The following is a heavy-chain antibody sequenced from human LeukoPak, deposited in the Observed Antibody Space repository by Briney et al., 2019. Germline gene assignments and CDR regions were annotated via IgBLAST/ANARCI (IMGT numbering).Heavy chain of an antibody. CDR2: IYHSGRT. CDR1: GGSISSSNW. J-gene: IGHJ4*02. D-gene: IGHD3-22*01. CDR3: ARDNYDNSGYYFDY. Sequence: SETLSLTCAASGGSISSSNWWSWVRQPPGKGLEWIGEIYHSGRTNYTPSLKSRVTISVDKSKNQLSLKLSSVTAADTAVYYCARDNYDNSGYYFDYWGQGTLVTVSS. V-gene: IGHV4-4*02.